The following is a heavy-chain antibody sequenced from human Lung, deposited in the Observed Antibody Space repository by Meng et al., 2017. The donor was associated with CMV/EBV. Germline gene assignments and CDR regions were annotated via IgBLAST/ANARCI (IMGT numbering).Heavy chain of an antibody. J-gene: IGHJ4*02. CDR1: GFTFNTYW. CDR3: ARDPRVKSYVVVPAASDY. D-gene: IGHD2-2*01. Sequence: GGSLRLXCVASGFTFNTYWMSWVRQAPGKGLEWVANIKQDGSEKYYVGSVKGRFTISRDNAKNSLYLQMNSLRAEDTAVYYCARDPRVKSYVVVPAASDYWCQGTXVTVSS. CDR2: IKQDGSEK. V-gene: IGHV3-7*01.